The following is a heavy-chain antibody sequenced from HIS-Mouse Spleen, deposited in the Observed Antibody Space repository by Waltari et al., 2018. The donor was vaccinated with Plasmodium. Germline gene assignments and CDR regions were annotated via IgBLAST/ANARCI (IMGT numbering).Heavy chain of an antibody. CDR2: IKQDGSEK. CDR3: AREFGTGNWYFDL. Sequence: EVQLVESGGGWVQPGGSLRLSCAASGFTFLGFCMSRFAMAPGKGLGWVANIKQDGSEKYYVDSVKGRFTISRDNAKNSLYLQMNSLRAEDTAVYYCAREFGTGNWYFDLWGRGTLVTVSS. V-gene: IGHV3-7*01. CDR1: GFTFLGFC. J-gene: IGHJ2*01. D-gene: IGHD7-27*01.